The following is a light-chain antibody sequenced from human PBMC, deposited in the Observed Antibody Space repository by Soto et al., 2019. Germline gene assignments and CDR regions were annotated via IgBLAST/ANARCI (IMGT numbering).Light chain of an antibody. CDR2: AAS. V-gene: IGKV3-20*01. CDR1: HSVANNY. J-gene: IGKJ1*01. CDR3: QQYGGSPPWT. Sequence: IVLAQSPATLSLSPGERATISCRASHSVANNYLAWYQQKHGQAPRLIIVAASSRATGVPPRFSASGSGTDFTLTNSRVEPEDFAVYFCQQYGGSPPWTFGQGTKVDSK.